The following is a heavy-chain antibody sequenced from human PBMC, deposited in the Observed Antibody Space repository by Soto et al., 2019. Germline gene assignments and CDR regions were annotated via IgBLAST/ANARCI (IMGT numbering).Heavy chain of an antibody. CDR1: GYIFINYY. J-gene: IGHJ4*02. D-gene: IGHD6-13*01. CDR2: INPNGGST. Sequence: QVQLVQSGAEVKKPGASVKVSCKASGYIFINYYIHWVRQAPGQGLEWIGIINPNGGSTNYAQKFRGRVTLARDTSTSTVYMDLSNLKSEDPAMYYCARHLAAGDFWGQGTLVTVSS. V-gene: IGHV1-46*01. CDR3: ARHLAAGDF.